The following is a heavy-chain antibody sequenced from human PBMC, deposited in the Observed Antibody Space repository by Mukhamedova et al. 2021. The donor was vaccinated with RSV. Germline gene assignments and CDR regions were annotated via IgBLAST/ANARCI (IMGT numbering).Heavy chain of an antibody. V-gene: IGHV4-59*01. D-gene: IGHD3-22*01. CDR2: IYYSGST. CDR3: ARDFSARARGYRTYYYYYYMDV. J-gene: IGHJ6*03. Sequence: SWIRQPPGKGLEWIGYIYYSGSTNYNPSLKSRVTISVDTSKNQFSLKLSSVTAADTAVYYCARDFSARARGYRTYYYYYYMDVWG.